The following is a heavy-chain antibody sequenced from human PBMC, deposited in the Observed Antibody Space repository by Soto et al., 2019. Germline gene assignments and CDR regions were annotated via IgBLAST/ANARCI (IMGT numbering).Heavy chain of an antibody. J-gene: IGHJ4*02. D-gene: IGHD6-19*01. Sequence: GESLKISCKGSGYSFTSYWIGWVRQMPGKGLEWMGIIYPGDSDTRYSPSFQGQVTISADKSISTAYLQWSSLKASDTAMYYCARLEKDSSGWYLMGDYWGQGTLVTVSS. V-gene: IGHV5-51*01. CDR1: GYSFTSYW. CDR2: IYPGDSDT. CDR3: ARLEKDSSGWYLMGDY.